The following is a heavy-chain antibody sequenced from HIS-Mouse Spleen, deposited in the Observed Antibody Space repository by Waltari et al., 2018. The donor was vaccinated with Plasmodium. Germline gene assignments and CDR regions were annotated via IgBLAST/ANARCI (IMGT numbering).Heavy chain of an antibody. CDR3: ARGRVADY. Sequence: QVQLVESGGGVVQPGRSLRLSCAASGFTFSSYARHWVRQAPGKGLEGVAVISYDGSNKYYADSGKGRFTISRDNSKNTLYLQMNSLRAEDTAVYYCARGRVADYWGQGTLVTVSS. CDR1: GFTFSSYA. V-gene: IGHV3-30-3*01. D-gene: IGHD2-15*01. CDR2: ISYDGSNK. J-gene: IGHJ4*02.